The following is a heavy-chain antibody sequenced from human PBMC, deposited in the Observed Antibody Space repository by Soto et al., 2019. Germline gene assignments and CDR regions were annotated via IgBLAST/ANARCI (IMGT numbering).Heavy chain of an antibody. V-gene: IGHV3-48*02. CDR1: GFTLSTYS. Sequence: EVQLVESGGGMVQPGGSLRVSCAASGFTLSTYSMHWVRQAPGKGLEWVSYISGSGGTIYYADSVKGRITISRDNAKNSPSVQMNSLTDEDTAVYFCARETGLSSSGWSSYFEFWGQGTRVTVSS. CDR2: ISGSGGTI. CDR3: ARETGLSSSGWSSYFEF. J-gene: IGHJ4*02. D-gene: IGHD6-19*01.